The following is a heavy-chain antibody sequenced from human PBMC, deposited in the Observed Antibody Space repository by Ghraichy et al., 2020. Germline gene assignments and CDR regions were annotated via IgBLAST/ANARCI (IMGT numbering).Heavy chain of an antibody. J-gene: IGHJ4*02. D-gene: IGHD5-12*01. CDR2: IVVGSGNT. CDR1: GFTFTSSA. CDR3: AAPGGGGYSGYDSFDY. V-gene: IGHV1-58*01. Sequence: SVKVSCKASGFTFTSSAVQWVRQARGQRLEWIGWIVVGSGNTNYAQKFQERVTITRDMSTSTAYMELSSLRSEDTAVYYCAAPGGGGYSGYDSFDYWGQGTLVTVSS.